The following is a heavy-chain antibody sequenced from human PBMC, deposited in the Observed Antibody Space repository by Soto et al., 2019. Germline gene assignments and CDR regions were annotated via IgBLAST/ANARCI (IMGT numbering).Heavy chain of an antibody. D-gene: IGHD1-26*01. J-gene: IGHJ6*02. CDR3: ARWGAWGANEIYYYYGMDV. Sequence: ASVEVSCKASGYTFTSYDINWVRQATGQGLEWMGWMNPNSGNTCYAQKFQGRVTMTRNTSISTAYMELSSLRSEDTAVYYCARWGAWGANEIYYYYGMDVWGQGTPMTFSS. V-gene: IGHV1-8*01. CDR2: MNPNSGNT. CDR1: GYTFTSYD.